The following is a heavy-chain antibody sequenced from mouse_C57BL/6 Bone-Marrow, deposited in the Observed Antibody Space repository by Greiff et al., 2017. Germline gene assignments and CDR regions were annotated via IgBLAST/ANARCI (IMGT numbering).Heavy chain of an antibody. CDR2: IRNKANGYTT. J-gene: IGHJ3*01. CDR3: ARGVLFAY. V-gene: IGHV7-3*01. Sequence: EVKVVESGGGLVQPGGSLSLSCAASGFTFTDYYMSWVRQPPGKALEWLGFIRNKANGYTTEYSASVKGRFTISRDNSQSILYLQMNALRAEDSATYYCARGVLFAYWGQGTLVTVSA. D-gene: IGHD2-14*01. CDR1: GFTFTDYY.